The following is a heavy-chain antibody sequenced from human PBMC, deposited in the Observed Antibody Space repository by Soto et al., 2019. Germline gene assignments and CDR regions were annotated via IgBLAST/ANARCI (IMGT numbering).Heavy chain of an antibody. CDR3: SRVTWEDRITFSGVVMGTRAV. V-gene: IGHV4-31*03. Sequence: QVQLQESGPGLVKFSQTLSLTCTVSGGSIRTTRYYWSWIRQHPGKGLEWIAYIYHSGSTYYNPSRKVRVEISVDRSSNTYSLSLSSVTAADTAVYYCSRVTWEDRITFSGVVMGTRAVWGQGTTVTVSS. D-gene: IGHD3-3*01. J-gene: IGHJ6*02. CDR1: GGSIRTTRYY. CDR2: IYHSGST.